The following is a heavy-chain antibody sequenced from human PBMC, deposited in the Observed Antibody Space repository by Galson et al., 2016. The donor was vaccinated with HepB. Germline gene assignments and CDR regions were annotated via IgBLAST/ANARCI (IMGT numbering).Heavy chain of an antibody. CDR1: GFSLSTSRAG. D-gene: IGHD4-11*01. V-gene: IGHV2-5*01. CDR3: AHRQQYLGENDYNNYGCDY. Sequence: PALVKPTQTLTLTCTFSGFSLSTSRAGVGWIRQSPGKALEWLAVIYWNDEKHYSPSLKSRLTITKDTSKNQVVLTMTNMHPVDTATYFCAHRQQYLGENDYNNYGCDYLGQGTLVTVSS. J-gene: IGHJ4*02. CDR2: IYWNDEK.